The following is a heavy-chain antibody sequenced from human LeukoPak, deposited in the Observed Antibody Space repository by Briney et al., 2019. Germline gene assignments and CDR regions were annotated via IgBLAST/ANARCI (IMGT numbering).Heavy chain of an antibody. CDR3: ASGSSMGFGELAFDY. D-gene: IGHD3-10*01. Sequence: GGSLRLSCAASGFTFSSYWMSWVRQAPGKGLEWVANIKQDGSEKYYVDSVKGRFTISRDNAKNSLYLQMNSLRAEDTAVYYCASGSSMGFGELAFDYWGQGTLVTVSS. CDR2: IKQDGSEK. CDR1: GFTFSSYW. V-gene: IGHV3-7*01. J-gene: IGHJ4*02.